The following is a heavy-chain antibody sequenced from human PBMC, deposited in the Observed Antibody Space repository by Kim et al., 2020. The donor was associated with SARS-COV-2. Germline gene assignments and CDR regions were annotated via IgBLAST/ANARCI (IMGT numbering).Heavy chain of an antibody. D-gene: IGHD6-13*01. Sequence: SETLSLTCTVSGGSISSSSYYWGWIRQPPGKGLEWIGSIYYSGSTYYNPSLKSRVTISADTSKNQFSLKLSSVTAADTAVYYCARQNEEYSSSWNPFDYWGQGTLVTVSS. V-gene: IGHV4-39*01. CDR1: GGSISSSSYY. CDR2: IYYSGST. J-gene: IGHJ4*02. CDR3: ARQNEEYSSSWNPFDY.